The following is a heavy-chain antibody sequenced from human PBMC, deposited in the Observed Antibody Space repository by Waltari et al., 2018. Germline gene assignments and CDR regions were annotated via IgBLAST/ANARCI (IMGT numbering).Heavy chain of an antibody. CDR1: GFTFSSYS. CDR3: ARGGWGFYLDG. V-gene: IGHV3-21*02. D-gene: IGHD7-27*01. CDR2: ISSSVSYT. Sequence: EVLLVESGGGLVKPGGSLSLSCAASGFTFSSYSMTWVRQAPGKGLEWVSSISSSVSYTHYVDSVKGRFTSSRDNAKNSLYLQMNTLRAEDTAVYYCARGGWGFYLDGWGQGTLVTSSS. J-gene: IGHJ4*02.